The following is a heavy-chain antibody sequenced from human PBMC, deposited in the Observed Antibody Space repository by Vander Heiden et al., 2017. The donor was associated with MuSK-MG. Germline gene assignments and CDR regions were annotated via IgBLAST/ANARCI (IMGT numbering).Heavy chain of an antibody. CDR3: ARASILTGYYTVLDY. V-gene: IGHV3-30*04. J-gene: IGHJ4*02. Sequence: QVQLVESGGGVVQPGRSLRLSCAASGFTFSSYAMHWVRQAPGKGLEWVAVISYDGSNKYYADSVKGRFTISRDNSKNTLYLQMNSLRAEDTAVYYCARASILTGYYTVLDYWGQGTLVTVSS. CDR1: GFTFSSYA. CDR2: ISYDGSNK. D-gene: IGHD3-9*01.